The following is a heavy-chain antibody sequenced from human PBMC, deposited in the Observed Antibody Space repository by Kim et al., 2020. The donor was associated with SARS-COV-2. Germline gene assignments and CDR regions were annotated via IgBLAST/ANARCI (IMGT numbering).Heavy chain of an antibody. CDR3: ARDSSSSRDKTAKRPHFDP. J-gene: IGHJ5*02. V-gene: IGHV1-18*01. D-gene: IGHD6-6*01. CDR2: ISAYNGNT. CDR1: GYTFTSYG. Sequence: ASVKVSCKASGYTFTSYGISWVRQAPGQGLEWMGWISAYNGNTNYAQKLQGRVTMTTDTSTSTAYMELRSLRSDDTAVYYCARDSSSSRDKTAKRPHFDPWGQGTLVTVSS.